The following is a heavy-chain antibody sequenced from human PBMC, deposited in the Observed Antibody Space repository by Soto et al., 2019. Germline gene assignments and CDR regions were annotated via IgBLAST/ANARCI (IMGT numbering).Heavy chain of an antibody. CDR3: ARSTQDYYDSSGYRARLYYYYGMDV. V-gene: IGHV4-59*01. CDR2: IYYSGST. J-gene: IGHJ6*02. CDR1: GGSISSYY. D-gene: IGHD3-22*01. Sequence: SETLSLTCTVSGGSISSYYWSWIRQPPGKGLEWFGYIYYSGSTNYNPSLKSRVTISVDTSKNQFSLKLSSVTAADTAVYYCARSTQDYYDSSGYRARLYYYYGMDVWGQGTTVT.